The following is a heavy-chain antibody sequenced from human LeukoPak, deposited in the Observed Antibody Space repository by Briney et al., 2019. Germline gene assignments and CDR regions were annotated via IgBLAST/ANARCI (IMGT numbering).Heavy chain of an antibody. J-gene: IGHJ4*02. D-gene: IGHD3-9*01. CDR1: GGSISSNNYY. V-gene: IGHV4-39*07. CDR3: ARLKPALLRNFDWLLEPDY. CDR2: IYYSGST. Sequence: SETLSLTCTVSGGSISSNNYYWGWIRQPPGKGLEWIGSIYYSGSTYYNPSFKSRVTISIDTSKNQFSLRLSSVTAADTAVYYCARLKPALLRNFDWLLEPDYWGQGTLVTVSS.